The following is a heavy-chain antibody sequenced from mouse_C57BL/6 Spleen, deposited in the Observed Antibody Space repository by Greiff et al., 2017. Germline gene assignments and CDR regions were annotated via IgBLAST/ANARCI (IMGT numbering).Heavy chain of an antibody. V-gene: IGHV1-82*01. D-gene: IGHD1-1*01. CDR3: ARYPYYYDSPYYFDY. CDR2: FYPGDGDT. Sequence: QVQLQQSGPELVKPGASVKISCKASGYAFSSSWMNWVKQRPGKGLEWIGRFYPGDGDTNYNGKFKGKATLTADKSSSTAYMQLSSLTSKDSAVYFCARYPYYYDSPYYFDYWGQGTTLTVSS. J-gene: IGHJ2*01. CDR1: GYAFSSSW.